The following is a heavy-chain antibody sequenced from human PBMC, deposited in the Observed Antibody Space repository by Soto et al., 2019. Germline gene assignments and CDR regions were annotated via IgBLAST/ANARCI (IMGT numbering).Heavy chain of an antibody. CDR2: ISYDGSNE. J-gene: IGHJ3*02. V-gene: IGHV3-30-3*01. Sequence: QVQLVESGGGVVQPGRSLRLSCAASGFTFSTYAVHWVRQAPGKGLEWVAVISYDGSNEYYADSVKGRFTISRDNSKNALYLQMNSLRAEDTAVYYCARGGEGGYYGSGRTPNAFDIWGQGTMVTVSS. CDR3: ARGGEGGYYGSGRTPNAFDI. CDR1: GFTFSTYA. D-gene: IGHD3-10*01.